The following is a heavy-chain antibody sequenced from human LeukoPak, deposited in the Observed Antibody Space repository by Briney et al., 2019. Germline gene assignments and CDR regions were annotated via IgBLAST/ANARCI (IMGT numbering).Heavy chain of an antibody. D-gene: IGHD6-13*01. CDR3: AKDLDSSSWYSPYYYYYGMDV. CDR2: ISGSGGST. CDR1: GFTFSSYA. Sequence: GGSLRLSCAASGFTFSSYAMSWVRQAPGKGLEWVSAISGSGGSTYYADSVKGRFTISRDNSKNTLYLQMNSLRAEDTAVYYCAKDLDSSSWYSPYYYYYGMDVWGQGTTVTVPS. J-gene: IGHJ6*02. V-gene: IGHV3-23*01.